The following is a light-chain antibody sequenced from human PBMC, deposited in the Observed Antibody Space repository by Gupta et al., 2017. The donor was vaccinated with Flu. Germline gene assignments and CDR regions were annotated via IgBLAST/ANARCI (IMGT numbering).Light chain of an antibody. CDR3: QQSYSSPYT. CDR2: TSS. CDR1: QPITTY. J-gene: IGKJ2*01. V-gene: IGKV1-39*01. Sequence: GDSVTISCRASQPITTYLNWYQQKPGNAPKLLIYTSSNLQSGVPSRFSGRGSGTDFAVTITNLQPEDFATYYCQQSYSSPYTFGQGTKLEI.